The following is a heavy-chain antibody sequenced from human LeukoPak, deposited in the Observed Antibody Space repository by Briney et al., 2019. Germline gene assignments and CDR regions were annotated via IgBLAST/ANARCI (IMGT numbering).Heavy chain of an antibody. J-gene: IGHJ3*02. CDR2: IYYSRST. D-gene: IGHD3-10*02. Sequence: PSETLSLTCTVSGGSISSYYWSWIRQPPGKGLEWIGYIYYSRSTNYNPSLKSRVTISVDTSKNQFSLKLSSVTAADTAVYYCARVVFGYDAFDIWGQGTMVTVSS. CDR3: ARVVFGYDAFDI. V-gene: IGHV4-59*01. CDR1: GGSISSYY.